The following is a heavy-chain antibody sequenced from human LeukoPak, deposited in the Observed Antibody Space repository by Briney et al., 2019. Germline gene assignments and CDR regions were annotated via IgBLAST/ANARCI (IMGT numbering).Heavy chain of an antibody. J-gene: IGHJ4*02. V-gene: IGHV1-69*13. CDR1: GGTFSSYA. CDR3: ARGEWELGYFDY. CDR2: IIPIFGTA. Sequence: SVKVSCKASGGTFSSYAISWVRQAPGQGLEWMGGIIPIFGTANYAQKVQGRVTITADESTSTAYMELSSLRSEDTAVYYCARGEWELGYFDYWGQGTLVTVSS. D-gene: IGHD1-26*01.